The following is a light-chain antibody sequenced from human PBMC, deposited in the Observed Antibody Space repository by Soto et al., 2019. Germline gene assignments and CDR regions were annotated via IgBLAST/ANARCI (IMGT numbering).Light chain of an antibody. CDR2: AAS. J-gene: IGKJ5*01. V-gene: IGKV1-8*01. CDR1: QGISSY. Sequence: AIRMTQSPSSFSASTGDRVTITCRASQGISSYLAWYQQKPGKAPKLLIYAASTLQSGVPSRFSGSGSGTDFTLTISCLQSEDFATYCCQQYYSYPSITVGQGTRLEIK. CDR3: QQYYSYPSIT.